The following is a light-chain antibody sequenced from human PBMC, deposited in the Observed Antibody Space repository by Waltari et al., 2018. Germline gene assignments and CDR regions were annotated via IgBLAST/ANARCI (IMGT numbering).Light chain of an antibody. V-gene: IGKV3-20*01. CDR3: QQYDGSILT. CDR2: GAS. Sequence: CRASQTINNNFLVWYQHKPGQAPRLLIHGASSRATGFPDRFSGSGSGTDFTLTISRLEPEDVAVYYCQQYDGSILTFGGGTKVEI. CDR1: QTINNNF. J-gene: IGKJ4*01.